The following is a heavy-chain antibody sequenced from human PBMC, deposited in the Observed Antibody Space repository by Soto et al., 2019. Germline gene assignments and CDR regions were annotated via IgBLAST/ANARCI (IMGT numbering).Heavy chain of an antibody. V-gene: IGHV3-23*01. CDR2: ISGSGGST. CDR3: AKVLPYGDYFDY. CDR1: GFTFSSYA. Sequence: LRLSCAASGFTFSSYAMSWVRQAPGKGLEWVSAISGSGGSTYYADSVKGRFTISRDNSKNTLDLQMNSLRAEDTAIYYCAKVLPYGDYFDYWGQGTLVTVSS. D-gene: IGHD4-17*01. J-gene: IGHJ4*02.